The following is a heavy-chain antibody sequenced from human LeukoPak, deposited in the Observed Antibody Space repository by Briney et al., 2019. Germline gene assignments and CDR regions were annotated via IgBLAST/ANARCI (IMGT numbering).Heavy chain of an antibody. V-gene: IGHV3-23*01. J-gene: IGHJ4*02. CDR3: AKSGGYSGYDYGDY. D-gene: IGHD5-12*01. Sequence: GGSLRLSCAASGFAFCHYAMAWVRQAPGKGLEWVSTISDSANAAHYADSVKGRFTISRDNSKNTLYLQMNSLRAEDTAVYYCAKSGGYSGYDYGDYWGQGTLVTVSS. CDR2: ISDSANAA. CDR1: GFAFCHYA.